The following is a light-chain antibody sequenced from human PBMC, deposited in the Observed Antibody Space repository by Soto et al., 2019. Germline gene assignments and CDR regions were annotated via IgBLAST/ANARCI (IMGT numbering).Light chain of an antibody. J-gene: IGLJ1*01. Sequence: QSVLTQPASVSGSPGQSSTISCTGTSSDVGAYNYVSWYQQHPGKAPKLMIYDVNNRPSGVSNRFSGSKSGSTASLTISGLQAEDEADYYCSSYTSSSTLYVFGTGTKVTVL. CDR3: SSYTSSSTLYV. CDR1: SSDVGAYNY. CDR2: DVN. V-gene: IGLV2-14*01.